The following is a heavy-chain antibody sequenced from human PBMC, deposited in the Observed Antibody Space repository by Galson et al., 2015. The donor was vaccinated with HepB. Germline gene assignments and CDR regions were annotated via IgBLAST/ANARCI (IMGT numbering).Heavy chain of an antibody. D-gene: IGHD5-24*01. CDR1: GGSISSYY. CDR2: IYYSGST. CDR3: ARWEGYGDY. V-gene: IGHV4-59*04. J-gene: IGHJ4*02. Sequence: LSLTCTVSGGSISSYYWSWIRQPPGKGLEWIGYIYYSGSTYYNPSLKSRVTISVDTSKNQFSLKLSSVTAADTAVYYCARWEGYGDYWGQGTLVTVSS.